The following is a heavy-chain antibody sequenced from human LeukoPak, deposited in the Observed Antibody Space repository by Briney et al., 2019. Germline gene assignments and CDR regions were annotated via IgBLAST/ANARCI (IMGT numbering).Heavy chain of an antibody. D-gene: IGHD3-3*01. J-gene: IGHJ6*03. CDR2: IVPVFGTA. CDR3: ARAIRFLEWLLYQPYYYYYMDV. Sequence: ASVKVSCKASGGTFSSYAISWVRQAPGQGLEWMGGIVPVFGTANYAQKFQGRVTITADESTSTAYMELSSLRSEDTAVYYCARAIRFLEWLLYQPYYYYYMDVWGKGTTVTVSS. V-gene: IGHV1-69*01. CDR1: GGTFSSYA.